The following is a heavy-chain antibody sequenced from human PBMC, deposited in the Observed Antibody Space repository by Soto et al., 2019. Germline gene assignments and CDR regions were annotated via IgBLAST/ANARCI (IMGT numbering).Heavy chain of an antibody. CDR1: AFSLSTSGVG. D-gene: IGHD3-10*01. CDR3: AHTYYYYAPLPFDY. V-gene: IGHV2-5*02. Sequence: QITLKESGPTLVKPTQTLTLTCTFSAFSLSTSGVGVGWIRQPPGKALEWLALIYWDDDKRYSPSLKTRLTITKDTSKSQVVLTMTNMDPVDTATYYCAHTYYYYAPLPFDYWGQGTLVTVSS. J-gene: IGHJ4*02. CDR2: IYWDDDK.